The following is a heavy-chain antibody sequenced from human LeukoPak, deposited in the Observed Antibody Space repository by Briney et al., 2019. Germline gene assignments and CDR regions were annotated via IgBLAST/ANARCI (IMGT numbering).Heavy chain of an antibody. J-gene: IGHJ6*03. CDR3: ARGVYGSWSTPEYMYV. CDR1: GGSISTYY. V-gene: IGHV4-59*01. Sequence: SETLSLTCTVSGGSISTYYWNWIRQPPGKGLEWIGCISYSGSTNYNPSLKSRVTISLDTSKNQFSLNLNSVTAADTAVYYCARGVYGSWSTPEYMYVWVKGTTVTVSS. D-gene: IGHD3-3*01. CDR2: ISYSGST.